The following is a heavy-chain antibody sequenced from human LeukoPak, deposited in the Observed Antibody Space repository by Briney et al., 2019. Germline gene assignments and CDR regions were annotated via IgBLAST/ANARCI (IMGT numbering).Heavy chain of an antibody. CDR3: ARHYDSSGYYYY. V-gene: IGHV4-59*08. D-gene: IGHD3-22*01. J-gene: IGHJ4*02. Sequence: SETLSLTCTVSGGSISSYYWSWIRQPPGKGLEWIGYIYYSVSTNYNPSLKSRVTISVDTSKNQFSLKLSSVTAADTAVYYCARHYDSSGYYYYWGQGTLVTVSS. CDR1: GGSISSYY. CDR2: IYYSVST.